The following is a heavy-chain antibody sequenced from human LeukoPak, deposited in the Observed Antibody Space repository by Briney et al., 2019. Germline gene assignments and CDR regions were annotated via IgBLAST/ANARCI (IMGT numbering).Heavy chain of an antibody. CDR3: ARELIVVDNDAFDI. D-gene: IGHD3-22*01. CDR2: INPNTGGT. CDR1: GYTFTGYY. J-gene: IGHJ3*02. Sequence: ASVKVSCKASGYTFTGYYVHWVRQAPGQGLEWMGWINPNTGGTNYAQKFQGRVTMTRGTSISTAYMELSRLRSDDTAVYYCARELIVVDNDAFDIWGQGTMVTVSS. V-gene: IGHV1-2*02.